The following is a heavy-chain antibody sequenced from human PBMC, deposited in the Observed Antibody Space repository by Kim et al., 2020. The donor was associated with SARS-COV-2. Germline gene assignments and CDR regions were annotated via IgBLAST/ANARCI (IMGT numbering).Heavy chain of an antibody. J-gene: IGHJ4*02. CDR3: ASLPHDGSGYVDS. Sequence: SETLSLTCTVSGGSISSSFNYWGWIRQPPGKGLEWIGSVYHSGSTYDSPSLKSRVTVSVDTSKNEFYLKVTSVTAADTAVYFCASLPHDGSGYVDSWGPGILVTVSS. V-gene: IGHV4-39*01. CDR2: VYHSGST. D-gene: IGHD3-22*01. CDR1: GGSISSSFNY.